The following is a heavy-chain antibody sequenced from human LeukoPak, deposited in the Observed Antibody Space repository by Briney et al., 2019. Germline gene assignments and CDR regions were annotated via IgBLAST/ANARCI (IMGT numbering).Heavy chain of an antibody. Sequence: GASVKVSCKASGGTFSTYAINWVQQAPGQGLEWMGGIIPIFGTANYAQKFQGRVTITTDESTSTAYMELSSLRSEDTAVYYCARDSRIAAVFDGLFDIWGQGTMVTVSS. CDR2: IIPIFGTA. V-gene: IGHV1-69*05. D-gene: IGHD6-13*01. J-gene: IGHJ3*02. CDR3: ARDSRIAAVFDGLFDI. CDR1: GGTFSTYA.